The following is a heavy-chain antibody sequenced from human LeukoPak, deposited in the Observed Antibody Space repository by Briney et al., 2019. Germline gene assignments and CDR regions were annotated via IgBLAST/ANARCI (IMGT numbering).Heavy chain of an antibody. CDR3: ARGSPLLPGH. V-gene: IGHV3-30*03. J-gene: IGHJ4*02. Sequence: GGSLRLSCAASGFTFSNYDMHWVRQAPGKGLEWVAVISYHGTIIYYSDSVKGRFTISRDNSKNTLYLQMNSLRVEDTAVYYCARGSPLLPGHWGQGTLVTVSS. D-gene: IGHD3-22*01. CDR2: ISYHGTII. CDR1: GFTFSNYD.